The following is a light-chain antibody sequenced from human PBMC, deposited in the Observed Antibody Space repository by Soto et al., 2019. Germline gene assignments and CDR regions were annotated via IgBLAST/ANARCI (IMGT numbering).Light chain of an antibody. CDR3: QQYYSYHRIT. CDR1: QSISNF. V-gene: IGKV1-8*01. J-gene: IGKJ5*01. CDR2: SAS. Sequence: IQCTQSPSARAASVVDIVAITWRASQSISNFLNWYQQRPGHAPNLLVSSASNVQSGVPSRFSGRGSETEFTLPISCLKSQDFATYYCQQYYSYHRITFGQGTRLEIK.